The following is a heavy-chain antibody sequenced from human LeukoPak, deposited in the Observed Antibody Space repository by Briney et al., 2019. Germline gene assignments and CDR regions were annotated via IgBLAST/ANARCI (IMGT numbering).Heavy chain of an antibody. CDR3: TRGLAGS. CDR2: IRSKGGTT. Sequence: GGSLRLSCTASGFTFGDYAMNWVRQAPGKGLEWVGFIRSKGGTTGYAASVKGRFTISRDDSKSIAYLQMNSLKTEDTAMYYCTRGLAGSWGQGTLVTVSS. CDR1: GFTFGDYA. V-gene: IGHV3-49*04. J-gene: IGHJ5*02. D-gene: IGHD3-10*01.